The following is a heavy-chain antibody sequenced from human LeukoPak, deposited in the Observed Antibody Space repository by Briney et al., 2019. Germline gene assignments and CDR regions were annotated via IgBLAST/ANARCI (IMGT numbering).Heavy chain of an antibody. V-gene: IGHV1-18*04. J-gene: IGHJ3*02. CDR1: GFALYKYN. CDR3: ARDRYYVRRLVGSSTGYDAFDI. CDR2: ITAFNGNT. Sequence: GASVKVSCKASGFALYKYNIVWVRQAPGQGLEWVGWITAFNGNTNYAQKVQGRVTMTTDTSTSTSYMELRNLRSDDTAVYYCARDRYYVRRLVGSSTGYDAFDIWGQGTMVTVSS. D-gene: IGHD3-10*02.